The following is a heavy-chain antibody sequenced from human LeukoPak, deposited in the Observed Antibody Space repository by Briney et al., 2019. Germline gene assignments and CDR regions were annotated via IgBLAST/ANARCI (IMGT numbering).Heavy chain of an antibody. Sequence: PSETLSLTCTVSGYSISSGYYWGWIRQPPGKGLEWIGSIYHSGSTYYNPSLKSRVTISVDTSKNQFSLKLSSVTAADTAVYYCASPIMTTATTSSNAFDIWGQGTMVTVSS. V-gene: IGHV4-38-2*02. CDR1: GYSISSGYY. J-gene: IGHJ3*02. CDR2: IYHSGST. D-gene: IGHD4-17*01. CDR3: ASPIMTTATTSSNAFDI.